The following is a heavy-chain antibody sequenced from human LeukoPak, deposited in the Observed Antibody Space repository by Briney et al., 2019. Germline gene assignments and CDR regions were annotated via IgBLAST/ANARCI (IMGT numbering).Heavy chain of an antibody. J-gene: IGHJ5*02. CDR3: ARSGTEWFDP. CDR2: IYYSGST. Sequence: PSETLSLTCTVSGGSISSYYWSWIRQPPGKGLERIGYIYYSGSTNYNPSLKSRVTISVDTSKNQFSLKLSSVTAADTAVYYCARSGTEWFDPWGQGTLVTVSS. D-gene: IGHD1-7*01. V-gene: IGHV4-59*01. CDR1: GGSISSYY.